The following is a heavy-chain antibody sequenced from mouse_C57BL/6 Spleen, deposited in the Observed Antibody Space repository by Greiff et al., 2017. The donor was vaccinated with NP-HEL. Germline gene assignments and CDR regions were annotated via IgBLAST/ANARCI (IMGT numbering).Heavy chain of an antibody. CDR2: INPSNGGT. CDR1: GYTFTSYW. D-gene: IGHD1-1*02. J-gene: IGHJ4*01. CDR3: ARGGGIYAMDY. V-gene: IGHV1-53*01. Sequence: QVQLKQPGTELVKPGASVKLSCKASGYTFTSYWMHWVKQRPGQGLEWIGNINPSNGGTNYNEKFKSKATLTVVKSSSTAYMQLSSLTSEDSAVYYCARGGGIYAMDYWGQGTSVTVSS.